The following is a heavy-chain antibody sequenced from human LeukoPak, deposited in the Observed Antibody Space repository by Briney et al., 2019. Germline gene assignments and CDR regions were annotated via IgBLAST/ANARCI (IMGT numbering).Heavy chain of an antibody. Sequence: GGSLRLSCAASGLSVSSHYMSWVRQAPGKGLEWVSVIHSVGSTDYADSVKGRFTISRDNPKNRVDLQVNSLRAEDTAVYYCASSRIFGNAMGVWGQGTTVTVSS. J-gene: IGHJ6*02. CDR2: IHSVGST. CDR1: GLSVSSHY. V-gene: IGHV3-53*01. CDR3: ASSRIFGNAMGV. D-gene: IGHD3-3*01.